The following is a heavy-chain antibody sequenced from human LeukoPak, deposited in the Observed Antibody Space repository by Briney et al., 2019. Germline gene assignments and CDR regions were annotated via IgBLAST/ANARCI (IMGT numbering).Heavy chain of an antibody. CDR3: ARRLKVRGVRNWFDP. J-gene: IGHJ5*02. V-gene: IGHV4-34*01. D-gene: IGHD3-10*01. Sequence: SETLCLTCAVYGGSFSGYYWSWIRQPPGKGLEWIGEINHSGSTNYNPSLKSRVTISVDTSKNQFSLKLSSVTAADTAVYYCARRLKVRGVRNWFDPWGQGTLVTVSS. CDR2: INHSGST. CDR1: GGSFSGYY.